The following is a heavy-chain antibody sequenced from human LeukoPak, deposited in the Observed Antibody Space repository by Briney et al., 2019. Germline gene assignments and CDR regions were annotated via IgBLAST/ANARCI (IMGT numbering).Heavy chain of an antibody. D-gene: IGHD3-10*01. Sequence: SETLSLTCAVYGGPFSGYYWSWIRQPPGKGLEWIGEINHSGSTYYNPSLKSRVTISVDTSKNQFSLKLSSVTAADTAVYYCARDSPDYYGSGSYYAFDIWGQGTMVTVSS. CDR2: INHSGST. CDR1: GGPFSGYY. CDR3: ARDSPDYYGSGSYYAFDI. V-gene: IGHV4-34*09. J-gene: IGHJ3*02.